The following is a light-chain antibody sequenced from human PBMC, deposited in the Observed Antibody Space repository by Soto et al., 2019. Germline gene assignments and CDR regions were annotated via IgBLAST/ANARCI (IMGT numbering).Light chain of an antibody. J-gene: IGKJ5*01. V-gene: IGKV3-15*01. CDR2: GAS. CDR1: QSVSSD. CDR3: QQYSDWPLT. Sequence: EIVMTQSPATLSVSPGERATLSCRASQSVSSDLAWYQQKPGQAPRLLIYGASTWATGIPARFSGSRSGTEFTLTISSLQSEDFAVYYCQQYSDWPLTFGQGTRLEIK.